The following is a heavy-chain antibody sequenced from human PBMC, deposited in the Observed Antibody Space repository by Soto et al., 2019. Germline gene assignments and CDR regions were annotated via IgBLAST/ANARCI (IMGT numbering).Heavy chain of an antibody. D-gene: IGHD3-3*01. CDR3: ARARITIFGVVIRARGPFDY. CDR1: GYTFTSYG. Sequence: ASVKVSCKASGYTFTSYGISWVRQAPGQGLEWMGWISAYNGNTNYAQKLQGRVTMTTDTSTSTAYMELRSLRSDDTAVYYCARARITIFGVVIRARGPFDYWGQGTLVTVSS. V-gene: IGHV1-18*01. J-gene: IGHJ4*02. CDR2: ISAYNGNT.